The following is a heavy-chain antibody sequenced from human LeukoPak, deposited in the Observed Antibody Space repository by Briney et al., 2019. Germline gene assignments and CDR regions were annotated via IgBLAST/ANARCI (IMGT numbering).Heavy chain of an antibody. CDR2: ISGSGGST. CDR1: GFTVSSNS. Sequence: GSLRLSCTVSGFTVSSNSMSWVRQAPGKGLEWVSAISGSGGSTYYADSVKGRFTISRDNSKNTLYLQMNSLRAEDTAVYYCAKEGGQWLVLPKNYFDYWGQGTLVTVSS. CDR3: AKEGGQWLVLPKNYFDY. V-gene: IGHV3-23*01. D-gene: IGHD6-19*01. J-gene: IGHJ4*02.